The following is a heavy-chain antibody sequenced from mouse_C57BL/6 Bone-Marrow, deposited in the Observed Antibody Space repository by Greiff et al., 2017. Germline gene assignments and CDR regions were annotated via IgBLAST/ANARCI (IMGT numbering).Heavy chain of an antibody. V-gene: IGHV5S21*01. J-gene: IGHJ2*01. CDR2: ISSGGDYI. CDR1: GFTFSSYA. CDR3: ASHFITTVDY. D-gene: IGHD1-1*01. Sequence: EVKLMESGEGLVKPGGSLKLSCAASGFTFSSYAMSWVRQTPEKRLEWVAYISSGGDYIYYADTVKGRFTISRDNARNTLYLQMSSLKSEDTAMYYCASHFITTVDYWGQGTTLTVSS.